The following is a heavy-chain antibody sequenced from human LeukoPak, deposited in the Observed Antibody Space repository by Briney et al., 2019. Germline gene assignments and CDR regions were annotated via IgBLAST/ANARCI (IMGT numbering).Heavy chain of an antibody. J-gene: IGHJ6*04. CDR2: IYYSGST. D-gene: IGHD4-11*01. CDR3: ARADYLYYCYYGMDV. Sequence: PSETLSLTCTVFGGSISSGDYYWSWIRQPPGKGLEWIGHIYYSGSTYYNPSLKSRVTISVDTSKNQFSLKLSSVTAADTAVYYCARADYLYYCYYGMDVWGKGTTVTVSS. V-gene: IGHV4-30-4*01. CDR1: GGSISSGDYY.